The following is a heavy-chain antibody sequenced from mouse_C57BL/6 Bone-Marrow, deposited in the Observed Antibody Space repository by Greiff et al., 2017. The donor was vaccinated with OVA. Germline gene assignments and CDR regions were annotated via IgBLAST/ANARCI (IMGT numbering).Heavy chain of an antibody. J-gene: IGHJ4*01. CDR1: GYSITSGYY. CDR2: ISYDGSN. D-gene: IGHD1-1*01. Sequence: DVHLVESGPGLVKPSQSLSLTCSVTGYSITSGYYWNWIRQFPGNKLEWMGYISYDGSNNYNPSLKNRISITRDTSKNQFFLKLNSVTTEDTATYYCARDGSSYAMDYWGQGTSVTVSS. V-gene: IGHV3-6*01. CDR3: ARDGSSYAMDY.